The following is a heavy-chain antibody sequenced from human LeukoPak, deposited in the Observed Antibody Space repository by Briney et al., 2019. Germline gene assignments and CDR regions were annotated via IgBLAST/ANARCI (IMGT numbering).Heavy chain of an antibody. CDR3: ARVPRGYYIIQFDY. J-gene: IGHJ4*02. D-gene: IGHD3-3*01. Sequence: PGGSLRLSCAASGFTVSSNYMNWVRQAPGKGLEWVSVIYSGGSTYYADSVKGRFTISRDNSKNTLYLQMNSLRAEDTAVYYCARVPRGYYIIQFDYWGQGTLVTVSS. CDR2: IYSGGST. CDR1: GFTVSSNY. V-gene: IGHV3-66*01.